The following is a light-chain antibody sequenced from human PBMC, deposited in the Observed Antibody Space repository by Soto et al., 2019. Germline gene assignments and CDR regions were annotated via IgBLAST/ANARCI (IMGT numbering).Light chain of an antibody. V-gene: IGKV2-28*01. J-gene: IGKJ2*01. CDR2: LGS. Sequence: DIVMTQSPLSLPVTPGEPASISCRSSQSLLHSNGYNYLDWYLQKPGQSPQLLIYLGSNRASGVPDRFSGSGSGTDFTLKISRVEADDVGVYYCMQALQTPQYTFGQGTKLEIK. CDR1: QSLLHSNGYNY. CDR3: MQALQTPQYT.